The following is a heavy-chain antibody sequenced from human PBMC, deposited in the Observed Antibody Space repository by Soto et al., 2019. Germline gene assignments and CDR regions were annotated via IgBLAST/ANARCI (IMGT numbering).Heavy chain of an antibody. Sequence: EVQLLEPGGGLVQPGGSLRLSCAASGFTFSSYAMRWVRQAPGKGLEWVSAISGSGGSTYYADSVKGRFTISRDNSKNTVYLQMNSLRGEDTAVYYCARRGSGSYYDYWGQGTLVTVSS. CDR2: ISGSGGST. D-gene: IGHD1-26*01. CDR3: ARRGSGSYYDY. CDR1: GFTFSSYA. V-gene: IGHV3-23*01. J-gene: IGHJ4*02.